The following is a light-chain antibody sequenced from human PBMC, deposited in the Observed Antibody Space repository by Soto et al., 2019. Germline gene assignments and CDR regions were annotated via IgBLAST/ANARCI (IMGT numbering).Light chain of an antibody. Sequence: QSALTQPASVSGSPGQSITISCTGTSSDAGGYNYVSWYQQHPGKAPKLMIYEVTNRPSGISNRFSGSKSGNTASLTISGLQVDDEADYYCSSYTTTNTDVFGTGTKVTVL. J-gene: IGLJ1*01. CDR1: SSDAGGYNY. CDR3: SSYTTTNTDV. V-gene: IGLV2-14*01. CDR2: EVT.